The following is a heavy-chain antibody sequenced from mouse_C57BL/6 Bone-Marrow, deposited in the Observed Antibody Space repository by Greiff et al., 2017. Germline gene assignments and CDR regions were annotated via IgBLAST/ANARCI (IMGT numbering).Heavy chain of an antibody. D-gene: IGHD1-1*01. CDR2: ISSGSSTI. V-gene: IGHV5-17*01. CDR3: ARGGWRTTVVATDDY. J-gene: IGHJ2*01. Sequence: EVKLVESGGGLVKPGGSLKLSCAASGFTFSDYGMHWVRQAPEKGLEWVAYISSGSSTIYYADTVKGRFTISRDNAKNTLFLQMTSLRSEDTAMYYCARGGWRTTVVATDDYWGQGTTLTVSS. CDR1: GFTFSDYG.